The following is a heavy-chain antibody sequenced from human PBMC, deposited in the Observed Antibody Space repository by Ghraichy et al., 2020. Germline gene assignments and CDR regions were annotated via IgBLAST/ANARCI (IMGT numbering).Heavy chain of an antibody. V-gene: IGHV1-46*01. J-gene: IGHJ5*02. CDR1: GYTFTSYY. D-gene: IGHD3-3*01. CDR2: INPSGGST. CDR3: ARDGSDYDFSSGYPPRNWFDP. Sequence: ASVKVSCKAAGYTFTSYYIHWLRQAPGQGLEWMGIINPSGGSTNYAQKFQGRVTMTRDTSTSTVYMEVSSLRSEDTAVCYCARDGSDYDFSSGYPPRNWFDPGGQGTLVAVSS.